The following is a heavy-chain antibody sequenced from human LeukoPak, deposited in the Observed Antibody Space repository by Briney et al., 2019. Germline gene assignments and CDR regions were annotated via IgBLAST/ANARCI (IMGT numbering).Heavy chain of an antibody. D-gene: IGHD2-2*01. CDR1: GYTFTSYG. CDR2: ISAYNGNT. V-gene: IGHV1-18*01. Sequence: ASVKVSCKASGYTFTSYGISWVRQAPGQGLEWMGWISAYNGNTNYAQKLQGRVTMTTDTSTSTAYMELRSLRSDDTAVYYCARSNQLRSWNYYYMDVWGKGTTVTVSS. J-gene: IGHJ6*03. CDR3: ARSNQLRSWNYYYMDV.